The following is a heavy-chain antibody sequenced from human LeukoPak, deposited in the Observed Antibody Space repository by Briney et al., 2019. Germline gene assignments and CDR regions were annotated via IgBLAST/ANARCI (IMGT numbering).Heavy chain of an antibody. CDR3: ARTSPTSHFDF. V-gene: IGHV3-74*01. D-gene: IGHD3-16*01. J-gene: IGHJ4*02. Sequence: GXXLRLSCVASGFTFTTYWMHWVRHAPGKGLVWVSRINGDGSNSNYADSVKGRFTISRDNARNTLYLQMNGLRAEDTALYYCARTSPTSHFDFWGQGTLVTVSS. CDR1: GFTFTTYW. CDR2: INGDGSNS.